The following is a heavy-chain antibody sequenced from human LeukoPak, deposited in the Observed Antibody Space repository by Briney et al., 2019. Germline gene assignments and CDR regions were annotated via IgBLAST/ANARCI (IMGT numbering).Heavy chain of an antibody. D-gene: IGHD6-13*01. CDR1: GYSFTSYW. CDR3: ASSKSSGWYPFYFDF. CDR2: IYPGDSDT. Sequence: GESLKISCQGSGYSFTSYWIGWVRQMPGKGLEWMGIIYPGDSDTRYSPSFQGQVTISADKSFSTAYLQWSSLKASDTAIYYCASSKSSGWYPFYFDFWGQGTLVTVSS. J-gene: IGHJ4*02. V-gene: IGHV5-51*01.